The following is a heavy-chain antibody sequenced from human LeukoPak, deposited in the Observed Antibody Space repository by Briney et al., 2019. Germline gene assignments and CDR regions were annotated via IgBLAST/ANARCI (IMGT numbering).Heavy chain of an antibody. Sequence: PGRSLRPSCAASGFTFSSYAMHWVRQAPGEGLEWVAVISYDGSNKYYADSVKGRFTISRDNSKNTLYLQMNSLRAEDTAVYYCAREPRGYLGFRALDYWGQGTLVTVSS. CDR3: AREPRGYLGFRALDY. D-gene: IGHD1-1*01. CDR1: GFTFSSYA. CDR2: ISYDGSNK. J-gene: IGHJ4*02. V-gene: IGHV3-30*04.